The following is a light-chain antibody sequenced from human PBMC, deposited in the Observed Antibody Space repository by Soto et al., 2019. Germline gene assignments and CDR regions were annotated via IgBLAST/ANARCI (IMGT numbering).Light chain of an antibody. Sequence: DIVMTQSPDSLAVSLGERATINCKASQSVLYRSTNKTYLAWYQQKPGQPPRLLIYLSSTREVGAPDRFSGSGSGTDFTLTISSLQAEDVAVYYCQQYFSAPYTFGQGTKLEIK. V-gene: IGKV4-1*01. CDR2: LSS. CDR3: QQYFSAPYT. CDR1: QSVLYRSTNKTY. J-gene: IGKJ2*01.